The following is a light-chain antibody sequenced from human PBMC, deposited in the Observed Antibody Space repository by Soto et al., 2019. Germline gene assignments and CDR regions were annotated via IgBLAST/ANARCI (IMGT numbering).Light chain of an antibody. CDR2: GAS. Sequence: EVVLTQSPGTLSLSPGERVTLSCRASQAITGTYLAWYQRKPGQAPRLLIHGASTRATGVPDRFSGGGTGTDFSLNISRLEPEDFAVYYCQQYGRSKRWTFGQGTKIEV. V-gene: IGKV3-20*01. CDR1: QAITGTY. J-gene: IGKJ1*01. CDR3: QQYGRSKRWT.